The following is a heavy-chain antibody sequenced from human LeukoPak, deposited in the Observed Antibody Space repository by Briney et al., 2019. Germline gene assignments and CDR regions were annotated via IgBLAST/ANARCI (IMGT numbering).Heavy chain of an antibody. CDR1: GGSISSYY. D-gene: IGHD3-10*01. CDR3: AREVEDYGSGIYSYYYYMDV. CDR2: IYTSGST. Sequence: KPSETLSLTCTVSGGSISSYYWSWIRQPAGKGLEWIGRIYTSGSTNYNPSLKSRVTMSVDTSKNQFSLKLSSVTAADTAVYYCAREVEDYGSGIYSYYYYMDVWGKGTTVTVSS. V-gene: IGHV4-4*07. J-gene: IGHJ6*03.